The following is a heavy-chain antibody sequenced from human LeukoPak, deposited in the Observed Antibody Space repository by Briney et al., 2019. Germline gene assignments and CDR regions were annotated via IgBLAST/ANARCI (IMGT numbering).Heavy chain of an antibody. D-gene: IGHD5-18*01. CDR2: IFYSGNT. J-gene: IGHJ4*02. V-gene: IGHV4-59*01. CDR1: GGSISSYY. Sequence: PSETLSLTCTVSGGSISSYYWSWIRQPPGKGLEWIGYIFYSGNTNYNPSLKSRVTISVDPSKNQFSLKLGSVTAADTAVYYCAQESGYSYPTWGQATLVTVSA. CDR3: AQESGYSYPT.